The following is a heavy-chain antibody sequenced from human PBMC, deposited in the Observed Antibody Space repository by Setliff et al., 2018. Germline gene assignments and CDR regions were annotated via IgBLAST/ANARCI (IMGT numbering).Heavy chain of an antibody. J-gene: IGHJ6*02. CDR2: IFQSGNT. CDR3: ATLLANYGSGMDV. D-gene: IGHD3-10*01. CDR1: GSSIISDYY. Sequence: PSDTLSLTCAVSGSSIISDYYWVWIRQPPGRGLEWIGSIFQSGNTYYNPSLKSRVTISVDTSKNQFSLKVNSVTAADTAVYYCATLLANYGSGMDVWGQGTTVTVSS. V-gene: IGHV4-38-2*01.